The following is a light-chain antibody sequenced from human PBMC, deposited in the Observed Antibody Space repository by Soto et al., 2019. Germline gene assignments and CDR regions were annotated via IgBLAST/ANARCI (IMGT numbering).Light chain of an antibody. CDR3: QQYDYWPVT. Sequence: VMTQSPATLSMSPGDRVTLSCRASQSVSSNLAWYQQKPGQPPRLLIYGASTRATGIPARFSGSGSVTEFTLTISSLQSEDFAIYYCQQYDYWPVTFGQGTKV. CDR1: QSVSSN. V-gene: IGKV3-15*01. J-gene: IGKJ1*01. CDR2: GAS.